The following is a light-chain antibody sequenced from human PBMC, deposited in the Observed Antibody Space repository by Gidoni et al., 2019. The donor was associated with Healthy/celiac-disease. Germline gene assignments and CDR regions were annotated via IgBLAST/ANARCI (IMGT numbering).Light chain of an antibody. CDR1: GSDVGGYAY. CDR2: EVS. CDR3: SSYTSSSTLVV. V-gene: IGLV2-14*01. J-gene: IGLJ2*01. Sequence: QSALTQPASGSGSPGQSITISCTGTGSDVGGYAYVSWYQQHPGKAPKLMIYEVSNRPSGVSNLFSGSKSGNTASLTISGLQAEDEADYYCSSYTSSSTLVVFGGGTKLTVL.